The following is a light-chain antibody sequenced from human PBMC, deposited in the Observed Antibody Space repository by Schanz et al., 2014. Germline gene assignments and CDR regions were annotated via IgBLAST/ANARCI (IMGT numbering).Light chain of an antibody. V-gene: IGLV1-51*01. Sequence: QSVLTQPPSVSATPGQKVTISCSGSSSNIGDNSVSWYQHFPGTAPKVLIYDDDERPSGIPDRFSGSKSGTSASLAISGLQSDDEAHYYCATWDDSLRAWLFGGGTKLTVL. CDR1: SSNIGDNS. J-gene: IGLJ3*02. CDR2: DDD. CDR3: ATWDDSLRAWL.